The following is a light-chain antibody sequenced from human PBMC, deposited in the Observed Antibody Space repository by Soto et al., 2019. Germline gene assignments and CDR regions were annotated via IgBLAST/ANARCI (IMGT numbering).Light chain of an antibody. CDR3: QQYNSYWT. Sequence: DIQLTQSPSFLSASVGDRVTITCRASQGISSDLAWYQQNPGKAPKLLIYAASTLQNGVPSTFSGSGSGTEFTLTISSLQPDDFATYYCQQYNSYWTFGQGTKVDIK. CDR1: QGISSD. CDR2: AAS. V-gene: IGKV1-9*01. J-gene: IGKJ1*01.